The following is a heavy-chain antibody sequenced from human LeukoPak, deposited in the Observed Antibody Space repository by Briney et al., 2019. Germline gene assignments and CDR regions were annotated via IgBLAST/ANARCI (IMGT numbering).Heavy chain of an antibody. Sequence: GGSLRLPCAASGFTFTSYWMTWLRQAPGKGLEWVANIQQDGSEKNYVDSAKGRFTISRDNTKNSLYLQMNSLRAEDTAVYYCAGAAGWEQAYWGQGTQVTVSS. J-gene: IGHJ4*02. CDR2: IQQDGSEK. CDR3: AGAAGWEQAY. D-gene: IGHD1-26*01. V-gene: IGHV3-7*01. CDR1: GFTFTSYW.